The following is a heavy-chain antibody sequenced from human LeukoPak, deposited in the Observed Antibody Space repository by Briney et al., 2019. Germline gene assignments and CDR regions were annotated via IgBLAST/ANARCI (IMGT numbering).Heavy chain of an antibody. D-gene: IGHD3-22*01. CDR3: ASFYYDSSGSTKPYFDY. Sequence: PSETLSLTCAVYGGSFSGYYWSWIRQPPGKGLEWIGEINHSGSTNYNPSLKSRVTISVDTSKNQFSLKLSSVTAADTAVYYCASFYYDSSGSTKPYFDYWGQGTLVTVSS. J-gene: IGHJ4*02. CDR2: INHSGST. V-gene: IGHV4-34*01. CDR1: GGSFSGYY.